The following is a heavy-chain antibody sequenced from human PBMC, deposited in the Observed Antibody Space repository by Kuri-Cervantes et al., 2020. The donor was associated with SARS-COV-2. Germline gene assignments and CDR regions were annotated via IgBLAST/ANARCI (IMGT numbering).Heavy chain of an antibody. J-gene: IGHJ4*02. Sequence: GESLKISCAASGFTVSSNYMSWVRQAPGKGLEWVSVIYSGGSTYYADSVKGRFTISRDNSKNTLYLQMNSLRAEDTAVYYCAKAAYYDYVPDYWGQGTLVTVSS. CDR2: IYSGGST. D-gene: IGHD3-16*01. CDR1: GFTVSSNY. CDR3: AKAAYYDYVPDY. V-gene: IGHV3-53*01.